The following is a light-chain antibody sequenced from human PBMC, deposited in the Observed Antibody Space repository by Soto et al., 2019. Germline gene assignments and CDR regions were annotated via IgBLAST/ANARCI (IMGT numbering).Light chain of an antibody. V-gene: IGLV2-14*01. J-gene: IGLJ1*01. CDR3: SSYTSSSTLYV. CDR2: EVS. Sequence: QSALTQPASVSVSPGQSITISCAGTSSDIGGYNYVSWYQQHPGKAPKVMIYEVSNRPSGVSNRFSGSKSGNTASLTISGLQAEDEADYYCSSYTSSSTLYVFGSGTKATVL. CDR1: SSDIGGYNY.